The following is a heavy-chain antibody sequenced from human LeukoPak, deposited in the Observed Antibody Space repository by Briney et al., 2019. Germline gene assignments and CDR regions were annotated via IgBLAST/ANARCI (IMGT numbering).Heavy chain of an antibody. D-gene: IGHD3-10*01. CDR2: FNPNSGAT. CDR3: AREYGSGYYYVYLDY. V-gene: IGHV1-2*02. CDR1: GYTFTGYY. J-gene: IGHJ4*02. Sequence: ASVKVSCKASGYTFTGYYIHWVRQPPGQGPEWMGWFNPNSGATDSAQKSQGRVTMTGDTSISTAYMELSGLTSDDTAVYYCAREYGSGYYYVYLDYWGQGTLVTVSS.